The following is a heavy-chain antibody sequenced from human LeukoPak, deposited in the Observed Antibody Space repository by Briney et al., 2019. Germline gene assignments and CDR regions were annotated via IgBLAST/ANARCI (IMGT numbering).Heavy chain of an antibody. D-gene: IGHD3-10*01. CDR3: ARDSGPWGVFDP. CDR2: IYYSGTT. V-gene: IGHV4-59*01. CDR1: GGSISGFY. J-gene: IGHJ5*02. Sequence: SETLSLTCTVSGGSISGFYWSWIRQPPGKGPEWIGYIYYSGTTTYNPSLKSRVTISVDMSNNHFSLNLRSVTAADKAVYYCARDSGPWGVFDPWGQGTLVTVSS.